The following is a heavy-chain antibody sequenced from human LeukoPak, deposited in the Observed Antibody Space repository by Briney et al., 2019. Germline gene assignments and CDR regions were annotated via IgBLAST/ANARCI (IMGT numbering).Heavy chain of an antibody. D-gene: IGHD3-10*01. CDR2: ISGSGGST. Sequence: GGSLRLSCAASGFTFSSYAMSWVRQAPGKGLEWVSAISGSGGSTYYADSVKGRFTISRDYSKNTLYLQMNSLRAEDTAVYYCAKDPVEYYYGLNGYFDYWGQGTLVTVSS. J-gene: IGHJ4*02. CDR1: GFTFSSYA. CDR3: AKDPVEYYYGLNGYFDY. V-gene: IGHV3-23*01.